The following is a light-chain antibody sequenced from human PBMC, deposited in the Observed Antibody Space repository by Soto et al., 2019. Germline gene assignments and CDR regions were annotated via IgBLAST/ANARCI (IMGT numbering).Light chain of an antibody. CDR3: MQALQTPPWT. CDR1: QTRLHSSGYNY. CDR2: LGS. Sequence: IVLTQSPLSLPVTPGEPASISCRSSQTRLHSSGYNYLDWWLQQPGQSPQLLIYLGSNRASGVPDRISGSGSGTDFTLKISRVEAEDVGVYYCMQALQTPPWTFGQGTKVDIK. J-gene: IGKJ1*01. V-gene: IGKV2-28*01.